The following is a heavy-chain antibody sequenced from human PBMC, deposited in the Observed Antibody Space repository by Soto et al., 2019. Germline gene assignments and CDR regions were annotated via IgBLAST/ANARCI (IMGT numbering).Heavy chain of an antibody. D-gene: IGHD3-22*01. V-gene: IGHV4-59*01. Sequence: PSETLSLTCTVSGGSISSYYWSWIRQPPGKGLEWIGYIYYSGSTNYNPSLKSRVTISVDTSKNQFSLKLSSVTAADTAVYYCARAPAHYYDSSGYYPNWFDPWGQGTLVTVSS. CDR1: GGSISSYY. CDR3: ARAPAHYYDSSGYYPNWFDP. J-gene: IGHJ5*02. CDR2: IYYSGST.